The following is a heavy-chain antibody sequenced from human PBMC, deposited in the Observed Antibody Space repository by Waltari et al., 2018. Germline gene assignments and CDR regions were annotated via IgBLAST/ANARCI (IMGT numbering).Heavy chain of an antibody. CDR2: IYTSGST. CDR3: ARETLRYCSGGSCTFDY. J-gene: IGHJ4*02. D-gene: IGHD2-15*01. CDR1: GGSISRGSYY. V-gene: IGHV4-61*02. Sequence: QVQLQESGPGLVKPSQTLSLTCTVSGGSISRGSYYWSWIRQPAGKGLEWIGRIYTSGSTNYNPSLKSRVTISVDTSKNQFSLKLSSVTAADTAVYYCARETLRYCSGGSCTFDYWGQGTLVTVSS.